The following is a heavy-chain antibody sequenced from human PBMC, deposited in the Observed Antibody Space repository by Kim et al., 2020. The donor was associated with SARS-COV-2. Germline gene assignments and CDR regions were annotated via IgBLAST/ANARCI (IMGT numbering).Heavy chain of an antibody. Sequence: GGSLRLSCAASGFTFSSYAMSWVRQAPGKGLEWVSVIYSGGSSTYYADSVKGRFTIPRDNSKNTLYLQMNSLRAEDTAVYYCAKDLGFTMVRGSSYGMDV. CDR1: GFTFSSYA. J-gene: IGHJ6*01. CDR3: AKDLGFTMVRGSSYGMDV. D-gene: IGHD3-10*01. V-gene: IGHV3-23*03. CDR2: IYSGGSST.